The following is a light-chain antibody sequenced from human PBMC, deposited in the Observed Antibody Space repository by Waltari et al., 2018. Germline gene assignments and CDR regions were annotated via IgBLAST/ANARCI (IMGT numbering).Light chain of an antibody. Sequence: ALPEQYVYWFQQKPGQAPVLVMYKDNERPSGIPERISGSRSGTTVTLTISEVHAEDEADYYCQAGDTRGTYRVFGGGTKLTVL. J-gene: IGLJ3*02. V-gene: IGLV3-25*03. CDR2: KDN. CDR1: ALPEQY. CDR3: QAGDTRGTYRV.